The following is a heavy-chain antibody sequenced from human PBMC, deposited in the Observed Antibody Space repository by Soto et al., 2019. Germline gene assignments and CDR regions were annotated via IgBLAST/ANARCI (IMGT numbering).Heavy chain of an antibody. CDR2: TYYRSKWYN. CDR1: GDSVSSNSAA. D-gene: IGHD3-22*01. V-gene: IGHV6-1*01. Sequence: SRTLSLTCAISGDSVSSNSAASHWIRQSPSRCLEWLGRTYYRSKWYNDYAVSVKSRITINPDTSKNQFSLKLNSVTPEDTAVYYCARLFYYDSSGYSAPALDIWGQGTMVTVSS. J-gene: IGHJ3*02. CDR3: ARLFYYDSSGYSAPALDI.